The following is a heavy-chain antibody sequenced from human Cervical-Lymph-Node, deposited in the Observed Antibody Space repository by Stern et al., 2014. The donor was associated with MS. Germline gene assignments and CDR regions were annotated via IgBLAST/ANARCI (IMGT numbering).Heavy chain of an antibody. CDR3: AKEGYSSGWLVDY. Sequence: VQLVESGGDVVQPGRSLRLSCAASGFTFSSYGMHWVRQAPGKGLEWVAVISYDGSNKYYADSVKSRFTISRDNSKNTLYLQMNSLRAEDTAVYYCAKEGYSSGWLVDYWGQGTLVTVSS. D-gene: IGHD6-19*01. CDR1: GFTFSSYG. CDR2: ISYDGSNK. V-gene: IGHV3-30*18. J-gene: IGHJ4*02.